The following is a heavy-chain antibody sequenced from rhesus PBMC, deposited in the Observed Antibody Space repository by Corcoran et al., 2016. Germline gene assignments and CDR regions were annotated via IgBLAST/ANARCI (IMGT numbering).Heavy chain of an antibody. D-gene: IGHD6-31*01. CDR3: ARRGSGWTRDY. CDR2: IYGSGGST. CDR1: GGSISSSNW. V-gene: IGHV4-93*02. J-gene: IGHJ4*01. Sequence: QVQLQESGPAVVKPSETLSLTCAVSGGSISSSNWWSWIRQSPGKGLLLIGGIYGSGGSTEYTPSPKSRVTISIDTSKNQFSLKLSSVTAADTAVYYCARRGSGWTRDYWGQGVLVTVSS.